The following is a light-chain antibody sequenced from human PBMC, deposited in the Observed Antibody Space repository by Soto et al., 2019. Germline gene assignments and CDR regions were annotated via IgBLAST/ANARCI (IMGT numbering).Light chain of an antibody. Sequence: QSALAQPPSVSGAPGQKVTISCTGGSSDIGAGYDLHWYQQLPGTAPKLLLYGNNNRPSGVPDRFSGSKSGTSASLAITGLQAEDEADYYCQSYDSSLSAYVFGTGTKVTVL. CDR2: GNN. CDR3: QSYDSSLSAYV. CDR1: SSDIGAGYD. J-gene: IGLJ1*01. V-gene: IGLV1-40*01.